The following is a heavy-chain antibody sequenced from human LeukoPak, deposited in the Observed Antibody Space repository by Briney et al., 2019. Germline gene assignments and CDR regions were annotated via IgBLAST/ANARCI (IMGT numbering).Heavy chain of an antibody. CDR2: IYHSGRT. Sequence: GSLRLSCTASGFTFSAYAMTWVREPPGKGLEWIGEIYHSGRTNYNPSLKSRVTISVDKSKNQFSLKLSSVTAADTAVYYCAREGSSGSYQYWGQGTLVTVSS. CDR1: GFTFSAYAM. CDR3: AREGSSGSYQY. D-gene: IGHD3-10*01. J-gene: IGHJ4*02. V-gene: IGHV4-4*02.